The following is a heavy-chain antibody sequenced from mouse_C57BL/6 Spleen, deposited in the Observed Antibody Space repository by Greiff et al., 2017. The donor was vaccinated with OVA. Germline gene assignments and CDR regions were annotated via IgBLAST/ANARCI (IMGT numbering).Heavy chain of an antibody. Sequence: EVKVVDSGGDLVKPGGSLKLSCAASGFTFSSYGMSWVRQTPDKRLEWVATISSGGSYTYYPDSVKGRFTISRDNAKNTLYLQMSSLKSEDTAMYYCARDSVYYFDYWGQGTTLTVSS. J-gene: IGHJ2*01. CDR1: GFTFSSYG. CDR3: ARDSVYYFDY. D-gene: IGHD6-1*01. CDR2: ISSGGSYT. V-gene: IGHV5-6*01.